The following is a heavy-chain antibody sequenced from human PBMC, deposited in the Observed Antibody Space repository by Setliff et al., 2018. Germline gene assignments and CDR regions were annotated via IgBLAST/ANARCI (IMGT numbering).Heavy chain of an antibody. CDR2: IYGGGGNGGRNT. V-gene: IGHV3-23*03. CDR3: AKDDLGFAAAGTNVVFNY. CDR1: GFTFSAYG. J-gene: IGHJ4*02. D-gene: IGHD6-13*01. Sequence: GGSLRLSCVASGFTFSAYGMAWVRQAPGKGLQWVSGIYGGGGNGGRNTFYADSVKGRFTISRDNSKNTLYLQMNSLRAEDTAMYYCAKDDLGFAAAGTNVVFNYWGQGTLVTVSS.